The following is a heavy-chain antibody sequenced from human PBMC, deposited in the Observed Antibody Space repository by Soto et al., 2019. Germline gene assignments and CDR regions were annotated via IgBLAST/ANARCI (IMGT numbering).Heavy chain of an antibody. V-gene: IGHV3-66*01. CDR3: ARDDGDYYFDY. J-gene: IGHJ4*02. CDR2: IYSGGST. CDR1: GFTVSSNY. D-gene: IGHD4-17*01. Sequence: EVQLVESGGGLVQPGGSLRLSCGASGFTVSSNYMSWVRQAPGKGLEWVSVIYSGGSTYYADSVKGRFTISRDNSKNTLYLQMNSLRAEDTAVYYCARDDGDYYFDYWGQGTLVTVSS.